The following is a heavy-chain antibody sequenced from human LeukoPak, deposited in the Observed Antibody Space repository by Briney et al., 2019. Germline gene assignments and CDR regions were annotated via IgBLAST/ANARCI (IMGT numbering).Heavy chain of an antibody. Sequence: GESLKISCQASGYSFTSYWIGWVRQKPGKGLEWMGIIYPGDADTRYSPSFQGQVTFSADKSISTAYLQWSSPQASDAAVYYCARHTYCSGGSCYFDFWGQGTMVTVSS. D-gene: IGHD2-15*01. J-gene: IGHJ4*02. CDR3: ARHTYCSGGSCYFDF. CDR1: GYSFTSYW. CDR2: IYPGDADT. V-gene: IGHV5-51*01.